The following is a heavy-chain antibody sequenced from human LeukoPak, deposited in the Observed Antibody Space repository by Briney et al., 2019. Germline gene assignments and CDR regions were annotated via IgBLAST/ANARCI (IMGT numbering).Heavy chain of an antibody. CDR3: ARVNGFFGYCSSTSCYPRPDYFDY. D-gene: IGHD2-2*01. V-gene: IGHV1-18*04. CDR1: GYTFTSYY. Sequence: ASVKVSCKASGYTFTSYYMHWVRQAPGQGLEWMGWISAYNGNTNYAQKLQGRVTMTTDTSTSTAYMELRSLRSDDTAVYYCARVNGFFGYCSSTSCYPRPDYFDYWGQGTLVTVSS. CDR2: ISAYNGNT. J-gene: IGHJ4*02.